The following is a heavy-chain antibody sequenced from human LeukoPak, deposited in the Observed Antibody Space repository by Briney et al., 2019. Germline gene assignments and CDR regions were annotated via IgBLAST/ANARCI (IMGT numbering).Heavy chain of an antibody. D-gene: IGHD4-17*01. CDR3: ARHDYGDSELDY. J-gene: IGHJ4*02. Sequence: PSETLSLTCTVSGGSISSYYWSWIRQPPGKGLECIGYIYYSGSTNYNPSLKSRVTISVDTSKNQFSLKLSSVTAADTAVYYCARHDYGDSELDYWGQGTLVTVSS. V-gene: IGHV4-59*01. CDR2: IYYSGST. CDR1: GGSISSYY.